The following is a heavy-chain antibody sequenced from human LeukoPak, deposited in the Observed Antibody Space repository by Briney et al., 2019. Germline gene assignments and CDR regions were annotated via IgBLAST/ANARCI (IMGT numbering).Heavy chain of an antibody. CDR3: ARWKIAVAGKRVFDY. V-gene: IGHV7-4-1*02. CDR1: GYTFTSYA. J-gene: IGHJ4*02. CDR2: INTNTGNP. D-gene: IGHD6-19*01. Sequence: GASVKVSCKASGYTFTSYAMNWVRQAPGQGLEWMGWINTNTGNPTYAQGFTGRFVFSLDTSVNTAYLQISSLKAEDTAVYYCARWKIAVAGKRVFDYWGQGTLVTVSS.